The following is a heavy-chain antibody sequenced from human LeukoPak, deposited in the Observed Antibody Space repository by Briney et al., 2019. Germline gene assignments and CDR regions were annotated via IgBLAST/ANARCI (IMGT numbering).Heavy chain of an antibody. CDR1: GXTFSSYS. D-gene: IGHD2-2*01. J-gene: IGHJ5*02. CDR2: ISSSSSYI. CDR3: ARDWEGYCSSTSCYYYGPWFDP. Sequence: PGGSLRLSWAASGXTFSSYSMNWVRQAPGKGLEWVSSISSSSSYIYYADSVKGRFTTSRDNAKNSLYLQMNSLIAEDTAVYYCARDWEGYCSSTSCYYYGPWFDPWGRGTPVTVPS. V-gene: IGHV3-21*01.